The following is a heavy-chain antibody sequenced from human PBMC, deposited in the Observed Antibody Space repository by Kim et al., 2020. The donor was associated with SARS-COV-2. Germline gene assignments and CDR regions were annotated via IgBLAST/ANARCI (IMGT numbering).Heavy chain of an antibody. D-gene: IGHD3-16*01. V-gene: IGHV4-34*01. CDR3: ARALIDPYYYGMDV. J-gene: IGHJ6*02. Sequence: TPPTKRRVTKAVDTSKNQFSLKLSSVTAADTAVYYCARALIDPYYYGMDVWGQGTTVTVSS.